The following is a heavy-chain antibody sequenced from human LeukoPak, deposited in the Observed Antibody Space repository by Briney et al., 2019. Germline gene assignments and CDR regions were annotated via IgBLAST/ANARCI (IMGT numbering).Heavy chain of an antibody. CDR2: ISVYNGDT. J-gene: IGHJ4*02. CDR3: GIVSESNNSGYPN. V-gene: IGHV1-18*01. D-gene: IGHD3-22*01. Sequence: ASVKLSCNASGYISSIFLATWARQAPGQGLEWMGWISVYNGDTNYAQKLQGRVTMTTETSTSTAYMELRSLRSNDTAVYYCGIVSESNNSGYPNWGQGTLVTVSS. CDR1: GYISSIFL.